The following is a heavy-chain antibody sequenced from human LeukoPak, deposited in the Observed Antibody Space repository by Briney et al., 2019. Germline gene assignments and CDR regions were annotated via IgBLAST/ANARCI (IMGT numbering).Heavy chain of an antibody. CDR2: INPNSGGA. CDR1: GYTFTGYY. CDR3: ARENRGGTSISSHIYYFDY. V-gene: IGHV1-2*02. J-gene: IGHJ4*02. Sequence: ASVKVSCKASGYTFTGYYMHWVRQAPGQGLEWMGWINPNSGGANFAQKFQGRVTMTRDTSISTAYMELSRLRSDDTAVYYCARENRGGTSISSHIYYFDYWGQGTLVTVSS. D-gene: IGHD1-14*01.